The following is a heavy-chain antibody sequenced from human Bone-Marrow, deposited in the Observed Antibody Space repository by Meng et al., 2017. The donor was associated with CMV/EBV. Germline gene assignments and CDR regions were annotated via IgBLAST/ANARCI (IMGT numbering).Heavy chain of an antibody. J-gene: IGHJ4*02. V-gene: IGHV3-21*01. CDR1: GFTFSSYS. D-gene: IGHD6-13*01. CDR2: ISSSSSYI. CDR3: ASLWYSNSWYPN. Sequence: GESLKISCAASGFTFSSYSMNWVRQAPGKGLEWVSSISSSSSYIYYADSVKGRFTISRDNAKNSLYLQMNSLRAEDTAVYYCASLWYSNSWYPNWGQGTLVTVSS.